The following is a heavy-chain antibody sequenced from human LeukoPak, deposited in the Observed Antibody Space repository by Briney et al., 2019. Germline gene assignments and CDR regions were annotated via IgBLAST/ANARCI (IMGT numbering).Heavy chain of an antibody. CDR2: ISSSSSYI. J-gene: IGHJ4*02. D-gene: IGHD6-13*01. CDR3: ARGPSSGYSSSRFDY. V-gene: IGHV3-21*01. CDR1: GFTFSSYR. Sequence: GGSLRLSCAASGFTFSSYRMNWVRQAPGKGLEWVSSISSSSSYIFYADSVKGRFTISRDNAKNSLYLQMNSLRAEDTAVYYCARGPSSGYSSSRFDYWGQGTLVTVSS.